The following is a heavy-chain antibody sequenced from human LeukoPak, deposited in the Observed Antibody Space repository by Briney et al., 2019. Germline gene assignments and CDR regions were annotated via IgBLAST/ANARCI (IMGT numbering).Heavy chain of an antibody. Sequence: GGSLRLSCAVSRFTFSSYAFNWVRQAPGKRLEWVSVISESGDSTYYADSVKGRFTISRDNSKNTLYLQMNSLRAEDTAVYYCVHGSSGSYLFDYWGQGTLVTVSS. CDR3: VHGSSGSYLFDY. D-gene: IGHD1-26*01. J-gene: IGHJ4*02. CDR2: ISESGDST. V-gene: IGHV3-23*01. CDR1: RFTFSSYA.